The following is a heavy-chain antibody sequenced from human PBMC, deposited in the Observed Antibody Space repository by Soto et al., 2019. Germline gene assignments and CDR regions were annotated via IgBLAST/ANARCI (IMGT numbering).Heavy chain of an antibody. Sequence: GSLRLSCAASGFTFSSYAMSWVRQAPGKGLEWVSAISGSGGSTYYADSVKGRFTISRDNSKNTLYLQMNSLRAEDTAVYYCAKDQEVQYYYYYYGMDVWGQGTTVTVSS. CDR3: AKDQEVQYYYYYYGMDV. CDR1: GFTFSSYA. CDR2: ISGSGGST. V-gene: IGHV3-23*01. J-gene: IGHJ6*02.